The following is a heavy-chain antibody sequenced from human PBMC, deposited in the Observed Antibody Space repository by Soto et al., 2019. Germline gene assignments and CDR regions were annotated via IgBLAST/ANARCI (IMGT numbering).Heavy chain of an antibody. Sequence: QVQLQESGPGLVKPSGTLSLTCAVSNGSISTTNWWSWVRQPPGKGLEWIGEIYHSGTTSYNPSLKSRVTISVDKSTNQFSLKLNSVTTADTALYYCARRRAAWGKEVGAVFDSWGQGPLVTVSS. D-gene: IGHD6-19*01. CDR2: IYHSGTT. J-gene: IGHJ4*02. CDR3: ARRRAAWGKEVGAVFDS. CDR1: NGSISTTNW. V-gene: IGHV4-4*02.